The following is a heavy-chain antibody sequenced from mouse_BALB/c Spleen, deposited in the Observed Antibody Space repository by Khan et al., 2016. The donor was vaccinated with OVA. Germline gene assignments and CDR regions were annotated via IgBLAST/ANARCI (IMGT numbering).Heavy chain of an antibody. CDR1: GYSITSDYA. J-gene: IGHJ2*01. Sequence: EVKLLESGPGLVKPSQSLSLTCTATGYSITSDYAWNLIRQFPGNQLEWMGHITYSGNTKYNPTLKSRTSITRDTSKNQFFLQLNSVTTEDTATDYCARIYGGDFDYWGQGTTLTVSS. CDR2: ITYSGNT. D-gene: IGHD1-1*01. CDR3: ARIYGGDFDY. V-gene: IGHV3-2*02.